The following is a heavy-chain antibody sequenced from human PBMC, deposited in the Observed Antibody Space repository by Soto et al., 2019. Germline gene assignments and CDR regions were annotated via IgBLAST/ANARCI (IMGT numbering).Heavy chain of an antibody. CDR3: ARERGGATATLDYYYFYMDV. Sequence: ASVKVSCKTSGYSFNDYYIHWVRQAPGQGLEWMGWINPNGGATKYAQKFQGRVTVTRDTSIRTVYMELSSLRSDDTAVYYCARERGGATATLDYYYFYMDVWGKGTTVTVSS. D-gene: IGHD5-12*01. CDR2: INPNGGAT. J-gene: IGHJ6*03. CDR1: GYSFNDYY. V-gene: IGHV1-2*02.